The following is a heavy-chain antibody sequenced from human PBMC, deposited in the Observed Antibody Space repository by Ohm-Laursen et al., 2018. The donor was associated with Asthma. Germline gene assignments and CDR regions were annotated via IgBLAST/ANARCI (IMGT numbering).Heavy chain of an antibody. CDR3: ARDGPDSGRGYSYGFYDY. V-gene: IGHV3-48*02. CDR2: ISSSSSTI. CDR1: GFTFSSYS. J-gene: IGHJ4*02. Sequence: SLRLSCTASGFTFSSYSMNWVRQAPGKGLEWVSYISSSSSTIYYADSVKGRFTISRDNAKNSLYLQMNSLRDEDTAVYYCARDGPDSGRGYSYGFYDYWGQGTLVTVSS. D-gene: IGHD5-18*01.